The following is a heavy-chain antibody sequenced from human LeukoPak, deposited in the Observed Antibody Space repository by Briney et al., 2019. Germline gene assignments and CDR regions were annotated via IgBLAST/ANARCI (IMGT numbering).Heavy chain of an antibody. J-gene: IGHJ6*02. D-gene: IGHD4-17*01. V-gene: IGHV1-18*01. CDR1: GYTFTSYG. CDR3: ARGDYGDYPYGMDV. Sequence: ASVKVSCRASGYTFTSYGISWVRQAPGQGLEWMGWISAYNGNTNYAQKLQGRVTMTTDTSTSTAYMELRSLRSDDTAVYYCARGDYGDYPYGMDVWGQGTTVTVSS. CDR2: ISAYNGNT.